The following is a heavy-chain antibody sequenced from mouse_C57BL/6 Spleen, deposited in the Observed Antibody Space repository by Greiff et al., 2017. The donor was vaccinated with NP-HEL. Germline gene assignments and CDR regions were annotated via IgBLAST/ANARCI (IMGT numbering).Heavy chain of an antibody. CDR2: IYPRSGNT. CDR3: ASLYYDYDGGMDY. V-gene: IGHV1-81*01. J-gene: IGHJ4*01. D-gene: IGHD2-4*01. CDR1: GYTFTSYG. Sequence: VQLQESGAELARPGASVKLSCKASGYTFTSYGISWVKQRTGQGLEWIGEIYPRSGNTYYNEKFKGKATLTADKSSSTAYMELRSLTSEDYAVYFCASLYYDYDGGMDYWGQGTSVTVSS.